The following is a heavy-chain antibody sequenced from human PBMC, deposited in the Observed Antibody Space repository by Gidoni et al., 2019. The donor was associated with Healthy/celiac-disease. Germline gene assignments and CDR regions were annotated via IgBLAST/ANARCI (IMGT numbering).Heavy chain of an antibody. Sequence: QVQLVQSGAEVKKPGSSVKVSCKASGGTFSSYAISWVRQAPGQGLEWMGRIIPTLGIANYAQKFQGRVTIPADKSTSTAYMELSSLRSEDTAVYYCARGDSSGWYSSWYFDLWGRGTLVTVSS. V-gene: IGHV1-69*04. CDR2: IIPTLGIA. J-gene: IGHJ2*01. D-gene: IGHD6-19*01. CDR1: GGTFSSYA. CDR3: ARGDSSGWYSSWYFDL.